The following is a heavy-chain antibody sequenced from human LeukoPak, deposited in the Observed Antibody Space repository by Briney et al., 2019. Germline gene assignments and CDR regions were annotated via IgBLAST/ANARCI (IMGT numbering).Heavy chain of an antibody. V-gene: IGHV1-69*06. D-gene: IGHD4-23*01. J-gene: IGHJ3*02. CDR3: ASEVRFGGAFDI. CDR1: GGTFSSYA. CDR2: IIPIFGTA. Sequence: SVKVSCKASGGTFSSYAISWVRQAPGQGLEWMGGIIPIFGTADYAQKFQGRVTITADKSTSTAYMELSSLRSEDTAVYYCASEVRFGGAFDIWGQGTMVTVSS.